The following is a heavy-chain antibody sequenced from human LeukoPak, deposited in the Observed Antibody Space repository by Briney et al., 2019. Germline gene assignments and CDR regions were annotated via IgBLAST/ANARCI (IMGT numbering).Heavy chain of an antibody. CDR2: INPSGGST. CDR3: VRDPMITFGGVIVPAYYFDY. CDR1: GYTFTGYY. D-gene: IGHD3-16*02. J-gene: IGHJ4*02. V-gene: IGHV1-46*01. Sequence: ASVKVSCKASGYTFTGYYMHWVRQAPGQGLEWMGIINPSGGSTRYTQKFQGRVTMTRDMSTSTVYMELSSLRSEDTAVYYCVRDPMITFGGVIVPAYYFDYWGQGTLVTVSS.